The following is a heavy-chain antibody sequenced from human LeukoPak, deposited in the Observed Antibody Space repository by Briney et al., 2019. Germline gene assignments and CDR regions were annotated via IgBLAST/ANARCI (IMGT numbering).Heavy chain of an antibody. CDR2: IYYSGST. V-gene: IGHV4-39*07. CDR3: ARDTGGFDI. J-gene: IGHJ3*02. CDR1: GGSISSSSYY. D-gene: IGHD2-15*01. Sequence: PSETLSLTCTVSGGSISSSSYYWGWIRQPPGKGLEWIGSIYYSGSTYYNPSLKSRITISVETSKNQFSLKLSSVTAADTAMYYCARDTGGFDIWGQGAMVTVSS.